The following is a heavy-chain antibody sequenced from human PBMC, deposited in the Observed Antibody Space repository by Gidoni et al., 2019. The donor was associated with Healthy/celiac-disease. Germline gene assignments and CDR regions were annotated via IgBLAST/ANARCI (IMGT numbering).Heavy chain of an antibody. V-gene: IGHV3-15*07. Sequence: EVQLVESGGGLVKPGGSLRLSCAASGFTFSTAWMNWVRQAPGKGLEWVGRIKSKTDGGTTDYAAPVKGRFTISRDDSKNTLYLQMNSLKTEDTAVYYCTTDLEVVVVVAAQNFDYWGQGTLVTVSS. D-gene: IGHD2-15*01. J-gene: IGHJ4*02. CDR1: GFTFSTAW. CDR2: IKSKTDGGTT. CDR3: TTDLEVVVVVAAQNFDY.